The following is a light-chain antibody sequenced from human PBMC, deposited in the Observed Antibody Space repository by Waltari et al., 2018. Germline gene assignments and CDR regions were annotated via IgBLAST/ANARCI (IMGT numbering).Light chain of an antibody. CDR3: QQYNNWPPYT. CDR1: QTVTSN. J-gene: IGKJ2*01. CDR2: DAS. Sequence: EVVMTQSPATLSVSPGERATLSCRASQTVTSNLAWYQQRPGQAPRLLIYDASTRATGVPARFSGSGSGTDFTLTISSIQSEDFAVYYCQQYNNWPPYTFGQGTTLEIK. V-gene: IGKV3-15*01.